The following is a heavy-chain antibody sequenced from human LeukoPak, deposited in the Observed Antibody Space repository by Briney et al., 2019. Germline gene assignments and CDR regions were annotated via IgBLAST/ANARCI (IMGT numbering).Heavy chain of an antibody. CDR3: ARDDDYDDHNTFDM. D-gene: IGHD4-17*01. Sequence: GGSLRLSCGASGITFSSYSMNWVRQAPGKGLEWVAVIWSHGNTKKYADSVTGRFTTSRDNSKNALYLEMNTLRAEDTAVYYCARDDDYDDHNTFDMWGHGTMVTVSS. V-gene: IGHV3-33*01. J-gene: IGHJ3*02. CDR1: GITFSSYS. CDR2: IWSHGNTK.